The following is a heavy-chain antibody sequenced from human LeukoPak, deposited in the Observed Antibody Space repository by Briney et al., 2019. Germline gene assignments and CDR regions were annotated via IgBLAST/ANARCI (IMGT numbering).Heavy chain of an antibody. J-gene: IGHJ3*02. CDR3: AGDRRIQPNDAFDI. D-gene: IGHD5-18*01. V-gene: IGHV4-59*12. Sequence: SETLSLTCTVSGGSISSYYWSWIRQPPGKGLEWVGYIYYSGSTNYNPSPKSRVTISVDTSKNKFSLKLSSATAADTSVYYCAGDRRIQPNDAFDIWGQGTMVTVSS. CDR1: GGSISSYY. CDR2: IYYSGST.